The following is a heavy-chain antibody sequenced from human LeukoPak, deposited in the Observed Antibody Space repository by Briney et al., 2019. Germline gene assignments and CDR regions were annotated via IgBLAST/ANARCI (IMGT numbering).Heavy chain of an antibody. V-gene: IGHV3-30*02. D-gene: IGHD2-2*01. CDR1: GFTFSSYG. J-gene: IGHJ6*03. CDR2: IRYDGSNK. Sequence: GGSLRLSRAASGFTFSSYGMHWVRQAPGKGLEWVAFIRYDGSNKYYADSVKGRFTISRDNSKNTLYLQMNSLRAEDTAVYYCAKGYCSSTSCYYYYYMDVWGKGTTVTVSS. CDR3: AKGYCSSTSCYYYYYMDV.